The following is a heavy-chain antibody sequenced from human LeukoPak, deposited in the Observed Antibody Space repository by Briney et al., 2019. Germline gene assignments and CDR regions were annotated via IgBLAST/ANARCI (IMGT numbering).Heavy chain of an antibody. Sequence: SETLSLTCTASGVSISGYYWSWIRQPPGKGLEWIGYIYYSGSTKYNPSLKSRVSFSVDTSKNQFSLRLTSVTAADTAVYYCARYRQGTSGNDYWGQGTLVTVSS. CDR3: ARYRQGTSGNDY. CDR1: GVSISGYY. V-gene: IGHV4-59*01. J-gene: IGHJ4*02. D-gene: IGHD2-8*01. CDR2: IYYSGST.